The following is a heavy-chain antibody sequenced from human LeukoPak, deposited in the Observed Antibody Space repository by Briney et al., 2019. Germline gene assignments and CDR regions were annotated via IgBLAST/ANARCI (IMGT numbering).Heavy chain of an antibody. Sequence: SETLSLTCAVYGGSFSGYYWSWIRQPPGKGLEWIGEINHSGSTNYNPSLKSRVTISVDTSKTQFSLKLSSVTAADTAVYYCARGKYCSSTSCYKPYGMDVWGQGTTVTVSS. V-gene: IGHV4-34*01. D-gene: IGHD2-2*02. CDR2: INHSGST. CDR3: ARGKYCSSTSCYKPYGMDV. CDR1: GGSFSGYY. J-gene: IGHJ6*02.